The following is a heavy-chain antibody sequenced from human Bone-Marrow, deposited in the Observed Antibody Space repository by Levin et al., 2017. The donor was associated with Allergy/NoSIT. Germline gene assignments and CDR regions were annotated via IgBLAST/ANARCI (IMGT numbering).Heavy chain of an antibody. V-gene: IGHV2-5*02. Sequence: SGPTLVKPTQTLTLTCSFSGFSLRTSGVGVGWIRQPPGKALEWLALIYWEDDKIYSPSLKRRRTITKDTSKNQVVLTMNNMGPVDTATYYCVHRDTFRTFASWGQGTLVTVSS. CDR3: VHRDTFRTFAS. CDR2: IYWEDDK. J-gene: IGHJ4*02. D-gene: IGHD3/OR15-3a*01. CDR1: GFSLRTSGVG.